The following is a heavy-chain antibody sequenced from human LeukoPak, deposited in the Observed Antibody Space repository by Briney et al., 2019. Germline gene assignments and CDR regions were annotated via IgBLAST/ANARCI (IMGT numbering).Heavy chain of an antibody. D-gene: IGHD6-19*01. CDR3: AKGTKGIAVAGPEMFWRWFDP. Sequence: QPGGSLRLSCAASGFTFSSYAMSWVRQAPGKGLEWVSAISGSGGSTYYADSVKGRFTISRDNSKNTLYLQMNSLRAEDTAVYYCAKGTKGIAVAGPEMFWRWFDPWGQGTLVTVSS. V-gene: IGHV3-23*01. CDR2: ISGSGGST. J-gene: IGHJ5*02. CDR1: GFTFSSYA.